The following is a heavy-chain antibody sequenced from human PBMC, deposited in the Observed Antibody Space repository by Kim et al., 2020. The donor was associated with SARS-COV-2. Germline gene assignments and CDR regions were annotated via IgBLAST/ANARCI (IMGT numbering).Heavy chain of an antibody. Sequence: SETLSLTCTVPGGSISTYYYTWIRHSPGKGLEWIGHISNSGSTNFNPSLKSRVSISSDTSKNQFSLRLTSVTAADTAVYYCAGGSGWLTDFWGQGSLATVSS. CDR1: GGSISTYY. V-gene: IGHV4-59*13. CDR2: ISNSGST. CDR3: AGGSGWLTDF. D-gene: IGHD6-19*01. J-gene: IGHJ4*02.